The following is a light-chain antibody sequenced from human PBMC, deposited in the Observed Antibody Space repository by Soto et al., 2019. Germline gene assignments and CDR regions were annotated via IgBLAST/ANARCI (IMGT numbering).Light chain of an antibody. CDR3: QSYDSSLSAVV. V-gene: IGLV1-40*01. Sequence: QSVLTQPPSVSGAPGQRVTISCTGSSSNIGAGYDVHWYQHLPGTAHKLLIYGNTNRPSGVPDRFSGSKSGTSASLAITGLQAEDEADYYCQSYDSSLSAVVFGGGTKLTVL. CDR2: GNT. J-gene: IGLJ2*01. CDR1: SSNIGAGYD.